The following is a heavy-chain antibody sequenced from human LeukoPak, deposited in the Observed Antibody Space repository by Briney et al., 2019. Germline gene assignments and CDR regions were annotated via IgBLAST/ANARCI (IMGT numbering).Heavy chain of an antibody. CDR3: AIYDSGSYSIDY. CDR2: INHSGST. CDR1: GGSFSGYY. J-gene: IGHJ4*02. V-gene: IGHV4-34*01. Sequence: PSETLSLTCAVYGGSFSGYYWSWIRQPPGKGLEWIGEINHSGSTNYNPSLKSRVTISVDTSKNQFPLKLSSVTAADTAVYYCAIYDSGSYSIDYWGQGTLVTVSS. D-gene: IGHD3-10*01.